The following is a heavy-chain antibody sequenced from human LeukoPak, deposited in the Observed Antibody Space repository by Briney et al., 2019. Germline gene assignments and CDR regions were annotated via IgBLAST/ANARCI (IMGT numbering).Heavy chain of an antibody. CDR1: GFTFTDYW. J-gene: IGHJ4*01. Sequence: GGSLRLSCAVSGFTFTDYWMNWVRPAPGKGLEWVASIRQDGGEKYYVDSVKGRFPISRDNTKNSLYLQMSALRAEDTAVYYCARDGTAAGLYFDLWGQGTLVTVCS. V-gene: IGHV3-7*01. CDR3: ARDGTAAGLYFDL. D-gene: IGHD6-13*01. CDR2: IRQDGGEK.